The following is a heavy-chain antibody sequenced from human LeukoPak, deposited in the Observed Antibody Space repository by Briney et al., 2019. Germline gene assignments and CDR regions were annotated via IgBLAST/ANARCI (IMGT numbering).Heavy chain of an antibody. CDR3: ARQRDDYGCFDY. V-gene: IGHV3-30-3*01. Sequence: GGSLRLSCAASGFTFSSYAMHWVRQAPGKGLEWVAVISYDGSNKYYADSVKGRFTISRDNSKNTLYLQMNSLRAEDTAVYYCARQRDDYGCFDYWGQGTLVTSPQ. J-gene: IGHJ4*02. CDR2: ISYDGSNK. CDR1: GFTFSSYA. D-gene: IGHD4-17*01.